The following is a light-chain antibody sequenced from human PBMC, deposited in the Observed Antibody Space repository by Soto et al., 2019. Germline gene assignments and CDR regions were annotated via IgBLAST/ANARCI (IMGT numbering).Light chain of an antibody. CDR3: AAWDDSLNGLYV. Sequence: VLTQPPSASGTPGQRVTISCSGSSSNIGSNTVNWYQQLPGTAPKLLIYSNNQRPSGVPDRFSGSKSGTSASLAISGLQSEDEADYYCAAWDDSLNGLYVFGTGTKLTVL. CDR1: SSNIGSNT. CDR2: SNN. J-gene: IGLJ1*01. V-gene: IGLV1-44*01.